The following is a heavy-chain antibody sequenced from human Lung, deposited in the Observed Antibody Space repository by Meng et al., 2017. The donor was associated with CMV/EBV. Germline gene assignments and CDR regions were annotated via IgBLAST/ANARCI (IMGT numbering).Heavy chain of an antibody. Sequence: GEXXTISCAASGFTFDDYGMSWVRQAPGKGLEWVSGINWNGGSTGYADSVKGRFTISRDNAKNSLYLQMNSLRAEDTALYYCARREYNSGDDYWGQGTLVTVSS. CDR3: ARREYNSGDDY. V-gene: IGHV3-20*04. CDR1: GFTFDDYG. CDR2: INWNGGST. J-gene: IGHJ4*02. D-gene: IGHD5-12*01.